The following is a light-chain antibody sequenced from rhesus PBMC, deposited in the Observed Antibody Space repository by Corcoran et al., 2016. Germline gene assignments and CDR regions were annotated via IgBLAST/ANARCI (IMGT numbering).Light chain of an antibody. CDR3: QHYYDNPYS. J-gene: IGKJ2*01. Sequence: DIQMTQSPSALSASVGDRVTISCRASQNIYSNLAWYQQKPGKAPNLLIYEAYRLETGIPSRFSGRGSGTVFTLTISSLQPEDSAAYYCQHYYDNPYSFGQGTKVEI. CDR1: QNIYSN. CDR2: EAY. V-gene: IGKV1-44*01.